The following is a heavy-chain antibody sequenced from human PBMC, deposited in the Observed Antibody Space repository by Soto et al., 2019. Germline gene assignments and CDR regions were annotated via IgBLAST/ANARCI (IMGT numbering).Heavy chain of an antibody. CDR1: GYTLGDHY. D-gene: IGHD2-2*01. CDR3: ARARLVRSHLDN. CDR2: LNPRSGDT. Sequence: QVQLVQSGAEVKKPGASVRVSCKASGYTLGDHYLHWVRQAPGQGLEWMGWLNPRSGDTDSAQRFRGRVTMTRDTSINTAYLELNSLRSDDTAVYFCARARLVRSHLDNWGQGSLVTVSS. V-gene: IGHV1-2*02. J-gene: IGHJ4*02.